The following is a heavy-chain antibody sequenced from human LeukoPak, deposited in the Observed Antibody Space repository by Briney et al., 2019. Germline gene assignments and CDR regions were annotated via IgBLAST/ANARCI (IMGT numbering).Heavy chain of an antibody. CDR2: IKPNNGGT. V-gene: IGHV1-2*02. J-gene: IGHJ5*02. CDR3: ARARGDTVVVPAAIWFDP. D-gene: IGHD2-2*01. CDR1: GYTFTGYY. Sequence: GASVKVSCKASGYTFTGYYMHWVRQAPGQGLEWMGWIKPNNGGTNYAQKFQGRVTMTRDTSISTAYMELSRLRSDDTAVYYCARARGDTVVVPAAIWFDPWGQGTLVTVSS.